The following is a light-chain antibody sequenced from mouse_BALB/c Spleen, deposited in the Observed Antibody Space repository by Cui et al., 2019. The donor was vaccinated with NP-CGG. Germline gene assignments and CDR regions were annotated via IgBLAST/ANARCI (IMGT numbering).Light chain of an antibody. CDR1: NGAVTTNNF. CDR2: GTN. CDR3: ALWYSNHWV. V-gene: IGLV1*01. J-gene: IGLJ1*01. Sequence: QAGENKEEENTTSPGETVTLTCRSSNGAVTTNNFANWVQEKPDHLFTGLIGGTNNRAPGVPARFSGSLIGDKAALTITGAQTEVPSLSFCALWYSNHWVFGGGTKLTVL.